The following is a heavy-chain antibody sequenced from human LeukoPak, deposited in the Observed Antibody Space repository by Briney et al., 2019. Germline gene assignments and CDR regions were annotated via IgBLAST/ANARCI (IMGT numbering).Heavy chain of an antibody. Sequence: ASVKVSCKASGYTFTSYYMHWVRQAPGQGLEWMGRISAYNGNTNYAQKVQDRVTMTTDTSTSTAYMEFKSLTSDDTAVYFCARDSADCSGGGCYSAEYFQHWGQGTLVTVSS. D-gene: IGHD2-15*01. CDR2: ISAYNGNT. CDR1: GYTFTSYY. V-gene: IGHV1-18*04. J-gene: IGHJ1*01. CDR3: ARDSADCSGGGCYSAEYFQH.